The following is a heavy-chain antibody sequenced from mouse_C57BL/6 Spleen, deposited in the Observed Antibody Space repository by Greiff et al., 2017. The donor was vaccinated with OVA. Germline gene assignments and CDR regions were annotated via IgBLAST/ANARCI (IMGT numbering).Heavy chain of an antibody. D-gene: IGHD1-1*01. V-gene: IGHV15-2*01. CDR1: DSEVFPIAY. CDR2: ILPSLGRT. CDR3: ARGDYYGSSYGAMDY. Sequence: QVQLQQSGSELRSPGSSVKLSCKDFDSEVFPIAYMSWVRQKPGHGFEWIGGILPSLGRTIYGEKFEDKATLDADTLSHTAYLELNSLTSEDSAIYYCARGDYYGSSYGAMDYWGQGTSVTVSS. J-gene: IGHJ4*01.